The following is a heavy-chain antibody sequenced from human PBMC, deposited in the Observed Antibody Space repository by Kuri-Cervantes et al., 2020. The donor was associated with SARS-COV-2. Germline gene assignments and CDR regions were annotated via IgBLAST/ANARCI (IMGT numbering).Heavy chain of an antibody. CDR2: IYHSGST. J-gene: IGHJ6*02. CDR1: GYSISSGYY. V-gene: IGHV4-38-2*02. CDR3: ARDSELLSNYYGMDV. D-gene: IGHD1-1*01. Sequence: SETLSLTCAVSGYSISSGYYWGWNRQPPGKGLEWIGSIYHSGSTYYNPSLKSRVTISVNTSKNQFSLKLSSVTAADTAVYYCARDSELLSNYYGMDVWGQGTTVTVSS.